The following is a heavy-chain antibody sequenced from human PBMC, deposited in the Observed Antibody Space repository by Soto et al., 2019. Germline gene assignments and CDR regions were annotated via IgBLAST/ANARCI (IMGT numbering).Heavy chain of an antibody. CDR1: GYTFTDYF. CDR3: ARVTRKAGDWFDP. V-gene: IGHV1-2*02. CDR2: INPNSRGT. J-gene: IGHJ5*02. D-gene: IGHD3-10*01. Sequence: ASVKVSCKASGYTFTDYFIHWVRQAPGQGFEWMGWINPNSRGTNYAQKFQGRVTMTRDTSNNTAYMELRGLRSDDTAVYYCARVTRKAGDWFDPWGQGTLVTVSS.